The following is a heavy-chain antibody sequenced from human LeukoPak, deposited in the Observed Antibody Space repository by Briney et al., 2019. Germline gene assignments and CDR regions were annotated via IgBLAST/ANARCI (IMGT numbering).Heavy chain of an antibody. Sequence: PSETLPLTCTVSGGSISTYHWSWIRQPPGEGLEWIGSIYTNGSTNYNPSLKSRVTLSVDASKNQFSLKLSSVTAADTAVYYCARLSQYQLLFYYYYYYMDVWGKGTTVIVSS. V-gene: IGHV4-4*09. D-gene: IGHD2-2*01. CDR3: ARLSQYQLLFYYYYYYMDV. CDR1: GGSISTYH. CDR2: IYTNGST. J-gene: IGHJ6*03.